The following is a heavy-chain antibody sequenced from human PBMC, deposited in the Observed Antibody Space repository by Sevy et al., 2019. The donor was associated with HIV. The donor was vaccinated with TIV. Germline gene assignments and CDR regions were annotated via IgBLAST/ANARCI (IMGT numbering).Heavy chain of an antibody. CDR3: ARVGTMVRGVIKQDY. V-gene: IGHV1-18*01. CDR2: ISAYNGNT. D-gene: IGHD3-10*01. J-gene: IGHJ4*02. Sequence: ASVKVSCKASGYTFTSYGISWVRQAPGQGLEWMGWISAYNGNTNYAQKLQGRVTMTTDTSTSTAYMELRSLRSDDTAVYYCARVGTMVRGVIKQDYWGQGTLVTVSS. CDR1: GYTFTSYG.